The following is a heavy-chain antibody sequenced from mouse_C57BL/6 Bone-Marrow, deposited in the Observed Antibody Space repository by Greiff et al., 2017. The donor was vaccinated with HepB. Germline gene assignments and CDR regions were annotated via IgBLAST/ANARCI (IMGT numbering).Heavy chain of an antibody. D-gene: IGHD1-1*01. V-gene: IGHV5-4*01. J-gene: IGHJ4*01. CDR2: ISDGGSYT. CDR3: ARASVYYGVFYAMDY. CDR1: GFTFSSYA. Sequence: EVQLVESGGGLVKPGGSLKLSCAASGFTFSSYAMSWVRQTPEKRLEWVATISDGGSYTYYPDNVKGRFTITRDNAKNNLYLQMSQLKSEDTAMYYCARASVYYGVFYAMDYWGQGTSVTVSS.